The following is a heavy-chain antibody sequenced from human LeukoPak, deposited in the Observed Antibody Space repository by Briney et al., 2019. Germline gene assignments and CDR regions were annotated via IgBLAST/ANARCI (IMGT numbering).Heavy chain of an antibody. D-gene: IGHD3-22*01. Sequence: PSETLSLTCAVYGGSFSGYYWSWIRQPPGKGLEWIGEINHSGSTNYNPSLKSRVTISVDTSKNQFSLKLSSVTAADTAVYYCASGRYYYDSSGYQDFDYWGQGTLVTVSS. CDR2: INHSGST. V-gene: IGHV4-34*01. CDR3: ASGRYYYDSSGYQDFDY. J-gene: IGHJ4*02. CDR1: GGSFSGYY.